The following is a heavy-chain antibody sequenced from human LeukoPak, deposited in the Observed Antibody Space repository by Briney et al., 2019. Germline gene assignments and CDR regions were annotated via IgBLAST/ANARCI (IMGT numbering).Heavy chain of an antibody. V-gene: IGHV3-48*01. CDR2: INTAGGSI. Sequence: GGSLRLSCAASGFTFSSYNMNWVRQAPGKGLEWVSSINTAGGSIFYADSVKGRFTISRDNAKNSLYLQMNSLRAEDTAVSYCATSGTYRLDYWGQGSLVTVSS. CDR3: ATSGTYRLDY. J-gene: IGHJ4*02. D-gene: IGHD1-26*01. CDR1: GFTFSSYN.